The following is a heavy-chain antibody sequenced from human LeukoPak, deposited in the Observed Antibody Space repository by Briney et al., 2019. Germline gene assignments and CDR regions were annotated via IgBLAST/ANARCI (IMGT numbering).Heavy chain of an antibody. CDR2: IDNRGST. Sequence: PSETLSLTCTVSGGSFSFYFWHWIRQPPGEGLDWIGEIDNRGSTQYKPSLRSRGIISIDTSGNHFSLKLTSVTAADTAVYFCARDSDSGFQWGQGMLATVSS. V-gene: IGHV4-34*01. CDR1: GGSFSFYF. J-gene: IGHJ4*02. CDR3: ARDSDSGFQ. D-gene: IGHD3-16*01.